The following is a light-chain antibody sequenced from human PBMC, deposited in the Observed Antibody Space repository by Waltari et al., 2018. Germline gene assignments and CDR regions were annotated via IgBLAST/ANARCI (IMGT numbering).Light chain of an antibody. CDR1: QSLLSRSNNKNY. J-gene: IGKJ4*01. CDR2: WAS. V-gene: IGKV4-1*01. Sequence: DIVMTQSPDSLAVSLGERATINCKSSQSLLSRSNNKNYLAWYRQKPGQPPKLLIYWASTRESGVPDRFSGSGAGADFTLTISSLQAEEVAVYYCQQYYSLPLTFGGGTKVEI. CDR3: QQYYSLPLT.